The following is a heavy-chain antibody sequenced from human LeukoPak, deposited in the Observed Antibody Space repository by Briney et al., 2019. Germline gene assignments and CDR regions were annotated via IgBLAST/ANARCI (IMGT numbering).Heavy chain of an antibody. Sequence: GGSLRLSCAASGFTFSSHWMHWVRQAPGKGLVWVSRINGAGSSTSYADSVKGRFTVSRDNAKNTLSLQMNSLRAEDTAVYYCARDLFFSDAGYSSGWRAEYFHHWGQGTLVTVSS. CDR2: INGAGSST. CDR1: GFTFSSHW. V-gene: IGHV3-74*01. J-gene: IGHJ1*01. D-gene: IGHD6-19*01. CDR3: ARDLFFSDAGYSSGWRAEYFHH.